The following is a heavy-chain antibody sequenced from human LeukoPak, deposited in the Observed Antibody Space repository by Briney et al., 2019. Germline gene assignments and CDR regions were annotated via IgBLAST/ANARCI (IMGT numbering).Heavy chain of an antibody. Sequence: PGGSLRLSCAASGFTVSSNYMSWVRQAPGKGLEWVSVIYSGGSTYYADSVKGRFTISRDNSKNTLYLQMNSLRAEDTAVYYCARDGKSGSYPTLLLGYYFDYWGQGTLVTVSS. CDR1: GFTVSSNY. CDR2: IYSGGST. V-gene: IGHV3-53*01. CDR3: ARDGKSGSYPTLLLGYYFDY. D-gene: IGHD1-26*01. J-gene: IGHJ4*02.